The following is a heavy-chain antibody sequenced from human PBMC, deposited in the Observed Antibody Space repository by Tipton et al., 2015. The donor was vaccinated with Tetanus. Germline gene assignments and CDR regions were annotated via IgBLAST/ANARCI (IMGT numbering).Heavy chain of an antibody. V-gene: IGHV4-34*01. Sequence: GLVKPSETLSLTCAVSGGSLSDYYWSWIRQSPGKGLEWIGEINEGGSTNYNPSLESRVSISVDTSKYRFSLKVNSVIAADTATYYCARLREIVSRSGWAFDYWGQGILVTVSS. CDR3: ARLREIVSRSGWAFDY. CDR1: GGSLSDYY. CDR2: INEGGST. J-gene: IGHJ4*02. D-gene: IGHD5/OR15-5a*01.